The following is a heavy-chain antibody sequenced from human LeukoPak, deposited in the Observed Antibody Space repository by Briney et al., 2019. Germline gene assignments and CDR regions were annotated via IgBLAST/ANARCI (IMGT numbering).Heavy chain of an antibody. V-gene: IGHV3-21*01. CDR1: GFTFSSYS. D-gene: IGHD3-22*01. CDR3: ARDLGSSTTMIVIWSEGGFDY. J-gene: IGHJ4*02. CDR2: ISSSSSYI. Sequence: GGSLRLSCAASGFTFSSYSMNWVRQAPGKGLEWVSSISSSSSYIYYADSVKGRFTISGDNAKNTLYLQMNSLRAEDTAVYYCARDLGSSTTMIVIWSEGGFDYWGQGTLVTVSS.